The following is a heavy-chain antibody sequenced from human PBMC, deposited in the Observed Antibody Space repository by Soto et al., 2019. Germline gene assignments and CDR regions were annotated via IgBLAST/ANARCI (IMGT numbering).Heavy chain of an antibody. J-gene: IGHJ2*01. V-gene: IGHV3-33*01. CDR2: IRLDGSNE. Sequence: QVQLVESGGGVVQPGRSLRLSCVASGFTFSVYGMHWVRQAPGKGPEWVAIIRLDGSNEEYAESVKGRFTISRDNSKXTXXLQLNSLRVEXTXXXXXXXXXXKGRFFDLWGRGTLVTVSS. CDR3: XXXXXKGRFFDL. CDR1: GFTFSVYG.